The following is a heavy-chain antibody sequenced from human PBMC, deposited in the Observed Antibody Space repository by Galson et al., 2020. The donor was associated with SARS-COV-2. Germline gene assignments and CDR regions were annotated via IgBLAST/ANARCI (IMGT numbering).Heavy chain of an antibody. D-gene: IGHD1-26*01. V-gene: IGHV4-39*07. CDR2: IYYSGST. J-gene: IGHJ4*02. Sequence: SETLSLTCTVSGGSISSSSYYWGWIRQPPGKGLEWIGSIYYSGSTYYNPSLKSRVTISVDTSKNQFSLKLSSVTAADTAVYYCARGLVGATGVDYWGQGTLVTVSS. CDR1: GGSISSSSYY. CDR3: ARGLVGATGVDY.